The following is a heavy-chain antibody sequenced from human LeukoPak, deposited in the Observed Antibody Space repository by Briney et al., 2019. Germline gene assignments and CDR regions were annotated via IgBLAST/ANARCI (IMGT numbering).Heavy chain of an antibody. D-gene: IGHD5-18*01. Sequence: ASVKVSCKASGYSFTDYFIHWVRQAPGQGLEWMGWMNPNSGNTGYAQKFQGRVTMTRNTSISTAYMELSSLRSEDTAVYYCARVDSYDYWGQGTLVTVSS. CDR3: ARVDSYDY. V-gene: IGHV1-8*02. CDR1: GYSFTDYF. J-gene: IGHJ4*02. CDR2: MNPNSGNT.